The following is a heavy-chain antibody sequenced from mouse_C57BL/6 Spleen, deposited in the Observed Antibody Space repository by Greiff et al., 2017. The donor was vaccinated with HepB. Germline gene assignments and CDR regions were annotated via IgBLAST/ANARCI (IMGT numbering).Heavy chain of an antibody. V-gene: IGHV1-59*01. CDR3: ARGGLRYGSSYWDFDV. D-gene: IGHD1-1*01. Sequence: QVQLKQPGAELVRPGTSVKLSCKASGYTFTSYWMHWVKQRPGQGLEWIGVIDPSDSYTNYNQKFKGKATLTVDTSSSTAYMQLSSLTSEDSAVYYCARGGLRYGSSYWDFDVWGTGTTVTVSS. J-gene: IGHJ1*03. CDR1: GYTFTSYW. CDR2: IDPSDSYT.